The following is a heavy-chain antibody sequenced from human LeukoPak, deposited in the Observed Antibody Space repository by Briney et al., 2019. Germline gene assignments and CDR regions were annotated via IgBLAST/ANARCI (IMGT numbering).Heavy chain of an antibody. CDR1: GYTFTSYD. J-gene: IGHJ4*02. D-gene: IGHD1-14*01. Sequence: ASVKVSCKASGYTFTSYDINWVRQATGQGLEWMGWMNPNSGNTGYAQKFQGRVTMTRDMSTSTVYMELSSLRSEDTAVYYCARVPPYGKPYDYWGQGTLVTVSS. V-gene: IGHV1-8*02. CDR3: ARVPPYGKPYDY. CDR2: MNPNSGNT.